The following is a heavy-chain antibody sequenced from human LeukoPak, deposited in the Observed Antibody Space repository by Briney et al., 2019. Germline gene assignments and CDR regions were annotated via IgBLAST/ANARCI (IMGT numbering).Heavy chain of an antibody. CDR1: VFPYSRCD. CDR3: APWLQDSTRAFDI. CDR2: VRGSGGSR. D-gene: IGHD5-12*01. Sequence: PGRTLRLFCAFSVFPYSRCDMIGVSEARRKGREGGSAVRGSGGSRYYTDSVKGRFTISRDNSKHTLYLQMNSPTADDTAVYYCAPWLQDSTRAFDIWGQGTMVTVTS. V-gene: IGHV3-23*01. J-gene: IGHJ3*02.